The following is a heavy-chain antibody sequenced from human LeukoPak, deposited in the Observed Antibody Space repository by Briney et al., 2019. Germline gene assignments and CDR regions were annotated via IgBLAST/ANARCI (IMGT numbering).Heavy chain of an antibody. CDR2: IIPIFGTA. V-gene: IGHV1-69*01. J-gene: IGHJ5*02. D-gene: IGHD1-1*01. CDR3: ARDETGTYNWFDP. CDR1: GGTFISYA. Sequence: SVKVSCKASGGTFISYAISWVRQAPGQGLEWMGGIIPIFGTANYAQKFQGRVTITADESTSTAYMELSSLRSEDTAVYYCARDETGTYNWFDPWGQGTLVTVSS.